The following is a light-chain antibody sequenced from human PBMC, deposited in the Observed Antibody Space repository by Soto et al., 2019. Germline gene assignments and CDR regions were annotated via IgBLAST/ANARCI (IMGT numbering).Light chain of an antibody. CDR2: GAS. CDR3: QQYGSSPRVT. CDR1: QSVSSSY. Sequence: EIVLTQSPGTLSLSPGERATLSCRASQSVSSSYLAWYQQKPGQAPRLLIYGASSRATGIPDRFSGSGSGTDFTLTISRVEPEYFEGYYYQQYGSSPRVTFGPGTKVDIK. J-gene: IGKJ3*01. V-gene: IGKV3-20*01.